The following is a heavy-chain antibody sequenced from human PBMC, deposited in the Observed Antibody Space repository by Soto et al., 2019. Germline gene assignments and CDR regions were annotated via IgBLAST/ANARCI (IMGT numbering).Heavy chain of an antibody. CDR2: TYYRSKWYN. D-gene: IGHD2-2*02. J-gene: IGHJ6*02. V-gene: IGHV6-1*01. Sequence: SQTLSLTCAISGDSVSSHSAAWNWIRQSPSRGLEWLGRTYYRSKWYNDYAVSVKSRITINPDTSKNQFPLQLNSVTSEDTAVDHCARSPGYCSITGCDSARPTGGYYFYGMDVWGQGTTVTVSS. CDR1: GDSVSSHSAA. CDR3: ARSPGYCSITGCDSARPTGGYYFYGMDV.